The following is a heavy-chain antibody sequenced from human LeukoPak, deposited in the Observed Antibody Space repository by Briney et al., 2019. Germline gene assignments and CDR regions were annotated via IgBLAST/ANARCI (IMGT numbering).Heavy chain of an antibody. CDR1: GYSFTSYW. Sequence: GESLKISCKGSGYSFTSYWIGWVRQMPGKGLEWMGIIYPGDSDTRYSPSFQGQVTISADKSISTAYLQWSSLKASDTAMYYCARDSAYYYDSSGYFGDAFDIWGQGTMVTVSS. CDR2: IYPGDSDT. J-gene: IGHJ3*02. CDR3: ARDSAYYYDSSGYFGDAFDI. D-gene: IGHD3-22*01. V-gene: IGHV5-51*01.